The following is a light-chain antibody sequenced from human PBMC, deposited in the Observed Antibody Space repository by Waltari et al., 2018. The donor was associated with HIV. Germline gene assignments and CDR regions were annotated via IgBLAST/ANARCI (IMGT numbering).Light chain of an antibody. CDR3: QQYNNWPPKGLT. Sequence: ERVITQSPATLSVSPGDRATLSCRASQSVSSNLAWYQQKPGQAPRLLIYDTSTRATDISARFSGSGSGTEFTLTISSLQSEDSAVYYCQQYNNWPPKGLTFGGGTKVEIK. V-gene: IGKV3-15*01. CDR1: QSVSSN. J-gene: IGKJ4*01. CDR2: DTS.